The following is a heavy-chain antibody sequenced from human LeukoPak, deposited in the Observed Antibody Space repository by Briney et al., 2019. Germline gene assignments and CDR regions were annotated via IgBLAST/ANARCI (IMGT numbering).Heavy chain of an antibody. CDR3: ARGGGLDV. D-gene: IGHD3-16*01. J-gene: IGHJ6*02. V-gene: IGHV3-7*03. CDR1: GFTFSSYW. CDR2: INHNGNVN. Sequence: GGPLRLSCAASGFTFSSYWMNWARQAPGKGLEWVASINHNGNVNYYVDSVKGRFTISRDNAKNSLYLQMSNLRAEDTAVYFCARGGGLDVWGQGATVTVSS.